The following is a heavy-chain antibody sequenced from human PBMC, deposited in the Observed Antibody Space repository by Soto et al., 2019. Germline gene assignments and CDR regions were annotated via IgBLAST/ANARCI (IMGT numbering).Heavy chain of an antibody. CDR3: ARLGTGWSIDY. V-gene: IGHV3-33*01. CDR2: IWYDGSNK. CDR1: GFTFSNYG. J-gene: IGHJ4*02. Sequence: GGSLRLSCAASGFTFSNYGMHWVRQAPGKGLEWVAVIWYDGSNKYYGDSVKGRFTISRDNSRNTLDLQMNSLRAEDTAVYYCARLGTGWSIDYWGQGTLVTVSS. D-gene: IGHD6-19*01.